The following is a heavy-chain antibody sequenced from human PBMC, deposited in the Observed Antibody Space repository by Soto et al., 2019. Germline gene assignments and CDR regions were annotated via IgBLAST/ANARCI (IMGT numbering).Heavy chain of an antibody. V-gene: IGHV4-59*01. CDR2: IYYSGST. CDR3: ARAISRGGNPLYFDY. CDR1: GGSISSYY. J-gene: IGHJ4*02. Sequence: SETLSLTCTVSGGSISSYYWSWIRQPPGKGLEWIGYIYYSGSTNYNPSLKSRVTISVDTSKNQFSLKLSSVTAADTAVYYCARAISRGGNPLYFDYWGQGTLVTVSS. D-gene: IGHD2-15*01.